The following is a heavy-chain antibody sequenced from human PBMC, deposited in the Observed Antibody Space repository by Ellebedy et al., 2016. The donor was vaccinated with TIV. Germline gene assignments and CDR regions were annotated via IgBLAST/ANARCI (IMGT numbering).Heavy chain of an antibody. CDR2: IGFDGRKN. D-gene: IGHD3-10*01. CDR3: AKVPSYGSGTHSFDY. J-gene: IGHJ4*02. Sequence: GESLKISCAASGFTFESYDMHWVRQAPGKGLEWVAFIGFDGRKNYYADSLKGRFIISRDNSKYTLFLVMHTLRPEDTAVYYCAKVPSYGSGTHSFDYWGRGTLVTVSS. V-gene: IGHV3-30*02. CDR1: GFTFESYD.